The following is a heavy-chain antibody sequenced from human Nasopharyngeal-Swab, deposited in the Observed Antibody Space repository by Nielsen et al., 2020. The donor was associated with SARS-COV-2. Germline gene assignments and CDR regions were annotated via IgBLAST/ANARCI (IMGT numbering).Heavy chain of an antibody. CDR2: IDNYGSIT. CDR1: GYTFSRYW. D-gene: IGHD2-2*01. J-gene: IGHJ4*02. CDR3: VKHQGSASDQ. Sequence: GESLKISCAASGYTFSRYWMHWVRQVPGKGLVWVSRIDNYGSITDYADSMRGRFTISRDNAKNTLYLQMNSLRVEDTAIYYCVKHQGSASDQWGQGTLVTVSS. V-gene: IGHV3-74*01.